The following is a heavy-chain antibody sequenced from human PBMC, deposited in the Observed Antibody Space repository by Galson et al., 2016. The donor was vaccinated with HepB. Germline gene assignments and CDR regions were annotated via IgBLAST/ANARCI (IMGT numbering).Heavy chain of an antibody. CDR3: TTHGVYESTGYAFDL. D-gene: IGHD3-22*01. Sequence: SLRLSCAASGFSFSEAWMSWVRQAPGTGLEWVGRIKVQADGGATDLAAPVKGRFSISRDDSENKMYLQMNSLKTEDTDMYYCTTHGVYESTGYAFDLWGPGALVTVSS. V-gene: IGHV3-15*01. J-gene: IGHJ5*02. CDR1: GFSFSEAW. CDR2: IKVQADGGAT.